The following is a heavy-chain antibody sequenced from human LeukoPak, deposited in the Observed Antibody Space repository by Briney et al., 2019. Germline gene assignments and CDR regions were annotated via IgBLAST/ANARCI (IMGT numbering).Heavy chain of an antibody. J-gene: IGHJ5*02. CDR2: INTNTGNP. CDR3: AKVQQRTFDP. D-gene: IGHD6-25*01. V-gene: IGHV7-4-1*02. CDR1: GYTFTSYY. Sequence: ASVKVSCKASGYTFTSYYMHWVRQAPGQGLEWMGWINTNTGNPTYAQGFTGRFVFSLDTSVSTAYLQISSLKAEDTAVYYCAKVQQRTFDPWGQGTLVTVSS.